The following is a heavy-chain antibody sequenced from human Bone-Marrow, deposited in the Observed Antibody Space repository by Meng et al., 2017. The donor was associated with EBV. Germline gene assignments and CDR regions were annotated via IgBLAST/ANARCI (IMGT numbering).Heavy chain of an antibody. CDR2: INPNSGGT. D-gene: IGHD4-17*01. CDR1: GYTFTGYY. J-gene: IGHJ4*02. CDR3: AGSYGDYNGYYFDY. V-gene: IGHV1-2*06. Sequence: VQLVESGGGLVKPGGSLRLSCAASGYTFTGYYMHWVRQAPGQGLEWMGRINPNSGGTNYAQKFQGRVTMTRDTSISTAYMELSRLRSDDTAVYYCAGSYGDYNGYYFDYWGQGTLVTVSS.